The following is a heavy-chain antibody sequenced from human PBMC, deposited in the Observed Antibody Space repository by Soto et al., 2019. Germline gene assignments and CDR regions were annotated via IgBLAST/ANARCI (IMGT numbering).Heavy chain of an antibody. J-gene: IGHJ4*02. CDR1: GFTFSSYA. Sequence: QVQLVESGGGVVQPGRSLRLSCAASGFTFSSYAMHWVRQAPGKGSEWVAIISYDGRNKYYADSVKGRFTISRDNSKNTLYLQMNSLRAEDTAVYYCARETEHFDYWGQGTLVTVSS. CDR2: ISYDGRNK. V-gene: IGHV3-30*04. CDR3: ARETEHFDY.